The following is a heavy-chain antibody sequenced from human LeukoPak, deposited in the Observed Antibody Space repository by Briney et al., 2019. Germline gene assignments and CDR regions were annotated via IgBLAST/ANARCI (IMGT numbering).Heavy chain of an antibody. V-gene: IGHV4-4*09. J-gene: IGHJ4*02. CDR1: GGSISSYY. CDR2: IHASGPT. Sequence: SETLSLTCTVSGGSISSYYWSWIRRPPGKGLEWIAYIHASGPTNYNPSLKSRITISVDTSKNQFSLKLSSVTAADTAVYYCARHDAGIAARPFDNWGQGTLVTVSS. CDR3: ARHDAGIAARPFDN. D-gene: IGHD6-6*01.